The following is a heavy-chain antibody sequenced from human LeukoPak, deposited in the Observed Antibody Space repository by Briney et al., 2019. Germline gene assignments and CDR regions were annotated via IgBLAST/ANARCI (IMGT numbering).Heavy chain of an antibody. CDR1: GFTFSNFE. V-gene: IGHV3-48*03. CDR2: ISSSGGAI. D-gene: IGHD2-2*01. CDR3: AKVRDCSSTSCYRIRGMDV. J-gene: IGHJ6*02. Sequence: GRSLRLSCATSGFTFSNFEMHWVRQAPGKGLEWVSHISSSGGAIYYGDSVKGRFTISRDNSKNTLYLQMNSLRAEDTAVYYCAKVRDCSSTSCYRIRGMDVWGQGTTVTVSS.